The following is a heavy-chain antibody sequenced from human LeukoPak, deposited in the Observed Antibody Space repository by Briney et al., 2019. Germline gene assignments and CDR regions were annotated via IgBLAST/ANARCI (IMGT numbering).Heavy chain of an antibody. V-gene: IGHV1-8*01. CDR1: GYTFTSYD. Sequence: VASVKVSCKASGYTFTSYDINWVRQATGQGLEWMGWMNPNSGNTGYAQRFHGRVTMTRNTSISTAYMDLSSLRSEDTAVYYCARRLAAGTPGSLDYWGQGTLVTVSS. CDR3: ARRLAAGTPGSLDY. J-gene: IGHJ4*02. CDR2: MNPNSGNT. D-gene: IGHD6-13*01.